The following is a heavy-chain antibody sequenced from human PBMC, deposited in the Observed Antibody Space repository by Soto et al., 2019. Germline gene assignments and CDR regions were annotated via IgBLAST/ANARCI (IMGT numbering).Heavy chain of an antibody. D-gene: IGHD4-4*01. CDR2: ISGSGDGT. CDR1: GFPFSRSA. V-gene: IGHV3-23*01. Sequence: GGSLRLSCVDSGFPFSRSAMSWVRQAPGKGLEWVSLISGSGDGTYYADSVKGRFTISRDNSKNTLYLQMNSLRAEDTAIYYCTNSAVTRFDYWGQGTLVTVSS. CDR3: TNSAVTRFDY. J-gene: IGHJ4*02.